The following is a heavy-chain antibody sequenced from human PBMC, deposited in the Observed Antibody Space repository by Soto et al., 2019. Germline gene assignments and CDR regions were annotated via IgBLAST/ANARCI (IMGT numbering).Heavy chain of an antibody. Sequence: QVQLVESGGGVVQPGRSLRLSCAASGFTFSSYAMHWVRQAPGKGLEWVAVISYDGSNKYYADSVKGRFTISRDNSKNTLYLQMNSLRAEDTTVYYCARDSYYDSSAATEAFAFDIWGQGTMVTVSS. CDR3: ARDSYYDSSAATEAFAFDI. CDR2: ISYDGSNK. V-gene: IGHV3-30-3*01. D-gene: IGHD3-22*01. CDR1: GFTFSSYA. J-gene: IGHJ3*02.